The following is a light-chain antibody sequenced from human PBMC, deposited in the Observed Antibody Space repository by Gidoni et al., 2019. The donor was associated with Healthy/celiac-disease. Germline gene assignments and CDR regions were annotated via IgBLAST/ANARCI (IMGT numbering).Light chain of an antibody. V-gene: IGKV1-39*01. J-gene: IGKJ1*01. CDR1: QSISSC. CDR2: AAS. Sequence: DIQMPPSPSSLSASVGDRVTITCRASQSISSCLNWYQQKPGKAPKLLIYAASSLQSGVPSRFSGSGSGTDFTLTISSLQPEDFATYYCQQSYSTPPTFGQGTKVEIK. CDR3: QQSYSTPPT.